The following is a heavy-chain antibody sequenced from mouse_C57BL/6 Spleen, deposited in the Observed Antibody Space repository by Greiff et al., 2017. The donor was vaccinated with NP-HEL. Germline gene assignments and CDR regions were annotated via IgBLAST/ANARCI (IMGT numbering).Heavy chain of an antibody. CDR2: IWSGGST. J-gene: IGHJ3*01. Sequence: VHLVESGPGLVQPSQSLSITCTVSGFSLTSYGVHWVRQSPGKGLEWLGVIWSGGSTDYNAAFISRLSISKDNSKSQVFFKMNSLQADDTAIYYCARSPYDGYYEGFAYWGQGTLVTVSA. CDR1: GFSLTSYG. V-gene: IGHV2-2*01. CDR3: ARSPYDGYYEGFAY. D-gene: IGHD2-3*01.